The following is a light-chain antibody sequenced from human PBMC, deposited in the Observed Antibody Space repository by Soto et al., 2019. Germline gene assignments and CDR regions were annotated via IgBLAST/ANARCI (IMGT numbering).Light chain of an antibody. Sequence: EIVLTQSPGTLSLSPGERATLSCRASQSVSNNYLAWYQQKPGQAPRLLIYGASNRATGIPDRFSGSGSGTDFTLTISSLEPEDFAVYYCQHRANWLFTFGPGTKVDIK. CDR2: GAS. V-gene: IGKV3D-20*02. J-gene: IGKJ3*01. CDR3: QHRANWLFT. CDR1: QSVSNNY.